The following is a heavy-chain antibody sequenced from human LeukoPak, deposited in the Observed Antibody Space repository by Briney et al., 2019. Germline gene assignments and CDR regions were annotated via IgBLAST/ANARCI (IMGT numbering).Heavy chain of an antibody. J-gene: IGHJ3*02. CDR3: AGPREGDYDFWSGQYPIGAFDI. D-gene: IGHD3-3*01. CDR1: GGTLSSYA. V-gene: IGHV1-69*05. Sequence: ASVKVSCKASGGTLSSYAISWVRQAPGDGLVWMGGIIPLFSTANYAQKFQSRVTITTDESKSTAYMELSSLRSEGTAVYYCAGPREGDYDFWSGQYPIGAFDIWGQGTMVTVSS. CDR2: IIPLFSTA.